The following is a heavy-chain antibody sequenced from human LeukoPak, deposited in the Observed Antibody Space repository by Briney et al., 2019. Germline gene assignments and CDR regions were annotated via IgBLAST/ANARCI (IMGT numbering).Heavy chain of an antibody. J-gene: IGHJ4*02. CDR1: GGSISSYY. Sequence: SSETLSLTCTVSGGSISSYYWSWIRQPPGKGLEWIGYIYYSGSTNYNPSLKSRVTISVDTSKNQFSLKLSSVTAADTAVYYCARARESYYFDYWGQGTLVTVSS. V-gene: IGHV4-59*01. CDR2: IYYSGST. D-gene: IGHD3-10*01. CDR3: ARARESYYFDY.